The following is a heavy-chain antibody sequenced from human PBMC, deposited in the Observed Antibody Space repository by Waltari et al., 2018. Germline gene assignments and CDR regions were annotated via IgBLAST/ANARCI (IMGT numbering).Heavy chain of an antibody. D-gene: IGHD1-1*01. Sequence: EVQLVESGGGLVQPGESLRLSCVASGFLFSNSWMSWVRQAPGKGLELVANIKEDGSQRYYVDSVNGRFTIARDNAKNSLYLKMNSLRVEDTAVFYCVKGGGNFHSWGQGTLVTVS. CDR1: GFLFSNSW. CDR2: IKEDGSQR. CDR3: VKGGGNFHS. V-gene: IGHV3-7*03. J-gene: IGHJ4*02.